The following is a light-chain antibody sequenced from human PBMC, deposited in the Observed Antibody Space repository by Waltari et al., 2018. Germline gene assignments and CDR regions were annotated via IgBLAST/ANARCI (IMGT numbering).Light chain of an antibody. J-gene: IGLJ3*02. CDR1: ALPKQY. CDR2: KDS. V-gene: IGLV3-25*03. Sequence: SYELPQPPSVSVSPGQTARITCPGDALPKQYAYWYQQKPGQAPVLVIYKDSERPSGIPERFSGSSSGTTVTLTISGVQAEDEADYYCQSADSSGTHWVFGGGTKLTVL. CDR3: QSADSSGTHWV.